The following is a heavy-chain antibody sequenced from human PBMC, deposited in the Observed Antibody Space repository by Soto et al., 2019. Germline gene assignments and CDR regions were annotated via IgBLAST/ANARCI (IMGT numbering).Heavy chain of an antibody. V-gene: IGHV5-51*01. CDR1: GYSFTRYW. CDR3: ARGYCSGGSCRNPMGYYYYYMDV. CDR2: IYPGDSDT. Sequence: PGESLKISCKGSGYSFTRYWIGWVRPMHEKGLEWMGVIYPGDSDTRYSPSFQGQVTISADKSISTAYLQWSSLKASDTAMYYCARGYCSGGSCRNPMGYYYYYMDVWGKGTTVTVS. D-gene: IGHD2-15*01. J-gene: IGHJ6*03.